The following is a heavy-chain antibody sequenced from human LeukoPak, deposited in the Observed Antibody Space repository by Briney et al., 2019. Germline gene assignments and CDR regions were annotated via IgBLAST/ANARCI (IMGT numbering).Heavy chain of an antibody. D-gene: IGHD1-20*01. CDR1: GGSSSGYY. Sequence: MSSETLSLTCAVYGGSSSGYYWSWIRQPPGKGLEWIGYIYHSGSTYYNPSLKSRVTISVDRSKNQFSLKLSSVTAADTAVYYCAREVTGTGSFDYWGQGTLVTVSS. CDR3: AREVTGTGSFDY. CDR2: IYHSGST. V-gene: IGHV4-34*01. J-gene: IGHJ4*02.